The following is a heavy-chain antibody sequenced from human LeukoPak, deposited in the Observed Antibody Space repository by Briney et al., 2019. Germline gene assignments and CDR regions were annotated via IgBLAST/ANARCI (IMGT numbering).Heavy chain of an antibody. J-gene: IGHJ5*02. CDR2: ISSSGSTI. CDR3: VRVAIVNGATA. V-gene: IGHV3-48*03. D-gene: IGHD1-26*01. CDR1: GFTFSSYE. Sequence: GGSLRLSCAASGFTFSSYEMNWVRQAPGKGLEWVSYISSSGSTIYYADSVKGRFTVSRDNAKNMLFLQMNSLRAEDTAVYYCVRVAIVNGATAWGQGTLVTVSS.